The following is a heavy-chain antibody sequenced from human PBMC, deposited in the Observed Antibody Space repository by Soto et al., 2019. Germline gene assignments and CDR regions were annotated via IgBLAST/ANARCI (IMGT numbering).Heavy chain of an antibody. D-gene: IGHD3-3*01. Sequence: QGQLVESGGGVVQPGRSLRLSCAASGFTFTIYAIHWVRQAPGKGLEWVAVMSYDGSNKYYADSVKGRFTISRDTSENPLQLQMSSLRTEETAVYYCARPGVAISYNCFYGMDVWGQGTTVTVSS. V-gene: IGHV3-30-3*01. J-gene: IGHJ6*02. CDR1: GFTFTIYA. CDR3: ARPGVAISYNCFYGMDV. CDR2: MSYDGSNK.